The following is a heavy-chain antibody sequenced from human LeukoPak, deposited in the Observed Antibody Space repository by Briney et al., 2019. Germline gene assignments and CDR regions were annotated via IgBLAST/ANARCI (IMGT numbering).Heavy chain of an antibody. D-gene: IGHD3-10*01. CDR3: ARDRAPLGPDAFDI. CDR1: GFTFNLYE. J-gene: IGHJ3*02. V-gene: IGHV3-48*03. CDR2: IGSSGTTT. Sequence: GGSLRLSCVTSGFTFNLYEMNWVRQAPGKRLEGVSYIGSSGTTTYYADSVKGRFTISRDDAKNSLYLQMNSLRVEDTAVYYCARDRAPLGPDAFDIWGQGTMVTVSS.